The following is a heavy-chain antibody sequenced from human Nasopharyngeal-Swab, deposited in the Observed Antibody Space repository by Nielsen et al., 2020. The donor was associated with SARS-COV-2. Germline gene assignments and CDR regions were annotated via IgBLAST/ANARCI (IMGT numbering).Heavy chain of an antibody. CDR2: ISSSSSYI. Sequence: GGSLRLSCAASGFTFSSYSMNWVRHAPGKGLEWVSSISSSSSYIYYADSVKGRFTISRDNAQNSLYLQMNSLRAEDTAVYYCARAGGAYCGGDCYYYYGMDVWGQGTTVTVSS. CDR3: ARAGGAYCGGDCYYYYGMDV. J-gene: IGHJ6*02. CDR1: GFTFSSYS. D-gene: IGHD2-21*02. V-gene: IGHV3-21*01.